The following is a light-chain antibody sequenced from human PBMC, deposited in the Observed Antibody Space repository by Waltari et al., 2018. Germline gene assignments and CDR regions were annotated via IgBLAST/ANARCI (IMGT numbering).Light chain of an antibody. V-gene: IGKV1-9*01. CDR1: QGISNY. CDR3: QHLNTYPYT. CDR2: DAS. Sequence: DIQLTQSPSFLSAHVGDRVTITCRASQGISNYLAWYQKKPGKAPNLLISDASTLQSGVPSRFSGSGSGTEFTLTVSSLQPEDFATYYCQHLNTYPYTFGQGTKLEIK. J-gene: IGKJ2*01.